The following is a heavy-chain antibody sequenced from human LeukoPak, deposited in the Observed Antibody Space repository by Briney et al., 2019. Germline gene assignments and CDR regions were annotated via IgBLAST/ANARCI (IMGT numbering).Heavy chain of an antibody. Sequence: SQTLSLTCTVSGGSISSENYYWTWIRQPPGKGLEWIGYIYYSGSTNYNPSLKSRVTISVDTSKNQFSLKLSSVTAADTAVYYCAGDSSSYADYWGQGTLVTVSS. V-gene: IGHV4-30-4*08. CDR3: AGDSSSYADY. CDR2: IYYSGST. J-gene: IGHJ4*02. D-gene: IGHD3-22*01. CDR1: GGSISSENYY.